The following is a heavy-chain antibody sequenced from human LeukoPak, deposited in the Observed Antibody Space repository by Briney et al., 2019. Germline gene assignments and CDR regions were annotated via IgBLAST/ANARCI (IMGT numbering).Heavy chain of an antibody. CDR2: FGTGGDT. D-gene: IGHD6-19*01. J-gene: IGHJ2*01. CDR1: GFTFSSYD. CDR3: ARGGWSHNNRYFDL. V-gene: IGHV3-13*04. Sequence: PGGSLRLSCAASGFTFSSYDMHWVRQAAGRGLEWVSAFGTGGDTYYPGSVKGRFTISREDAKNSLYRQMNSLRAGDTAVYYCARGGWSHNNRYFDLWGRGTLVTVSS.